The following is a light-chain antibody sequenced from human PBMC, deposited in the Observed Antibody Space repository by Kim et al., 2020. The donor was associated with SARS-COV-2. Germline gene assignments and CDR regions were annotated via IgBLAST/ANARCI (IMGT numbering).Light chain of an antibody. CDR1: QSVSSI. V-gene: IGKV3-15*01. J-gene: IGKJ2*01. Sequence: EIVMTQSPATLSVSPGERATLSCRASQSVSSILAWYQQKPGQAPRLLIYGASTRATCIPARFSGSGSGTEFTLTISSLQSEDFAVYYCQQYNNWTPYTFGQGTKLEI. CDR3: QQYNNWTPYT. CDR2: GAS.